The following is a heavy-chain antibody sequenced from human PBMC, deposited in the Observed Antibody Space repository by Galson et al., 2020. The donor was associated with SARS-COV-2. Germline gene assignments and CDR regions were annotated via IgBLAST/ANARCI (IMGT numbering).Heavy chain of an antibody. D-gene: IGHD6-19*01. J-gene: IGHJ6*02. Sequence: SGPTLVKPAQTLTLTCSFSGFSLNDGGEGVGWIRRPPGKALEWLAFIAWDDGKRYSPSLKSRLTATQDTSKNQVVLTLTNMDLPDTGTYYCAHRKVGRLGDYYNDYGMDVWGQGTTVTVSS. V-gene: IGHV2-5*02. CDR3: AHRKVGRLGDYYNDYGMDV. CDR2: IAWDDGK. CDR1: GFSLNDGGEG.